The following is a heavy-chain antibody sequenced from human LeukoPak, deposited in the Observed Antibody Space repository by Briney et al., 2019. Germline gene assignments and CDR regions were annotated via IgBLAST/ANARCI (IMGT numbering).Heavy chain of an antibody. D-gene: IGHD2-2*01. Sequence: PSETLSLTCTVSGGSISSYYWSWIRQPAGKGLEWIGRIYTSGSTNYNPSLKSRVTMSVDTSKNQFSLKLSSVTAADTAVYYCARESTDTVTSDAFGIWGQGTMVTVSS. CDR2: IYTSGST. CDR3: ARESTDTVTSDAFGI. J-gene: IGHJ3*02. V-gene: IGHV4-4*07. CDR1: GGSISSYY.